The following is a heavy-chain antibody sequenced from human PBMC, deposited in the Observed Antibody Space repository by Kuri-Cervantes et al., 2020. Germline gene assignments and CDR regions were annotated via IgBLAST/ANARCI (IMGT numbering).Heavy chain of an antibody. CDR2: IKQDGSEK. J-gene: IGHJ4*02. Sequence: GESLKISCAASGITFDSSWMSWVRQAPGKGLEWVANIKQDGSEKYYVDSVKGRFTISRDNAKNSLYLQMNSLRAEDTAVYYCARFRVRGAHFDYWGQGTLVTVSS. CDR1: GITFDSSW. CDR3: ARFRVRGAHFDY. D-gene: IGHD3-10*01. V-gene: IGHV3-7*04.